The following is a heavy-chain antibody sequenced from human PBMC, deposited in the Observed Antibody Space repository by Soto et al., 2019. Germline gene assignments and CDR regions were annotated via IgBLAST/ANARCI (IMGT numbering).Heavy chain of an antibody. J-gene: IGHJ6*02. CDR3: ASLGTYHYYNIDV. V-gene: IGHV4-30-4*01. D-gene: IGHD7-27*01. CDR2: IYYSGST. Sequence: PSETLSLTCTVSGGSIATADYYWSWIRQPPGKGLEYIGYIYYSGSTYYGPSLNSRVSMSLDTSKNQFSLKLSSVTAADTAVYYCASLGTYHYYNIDVWGQGTTVTVSS. CDR1: GGSIATADYY.